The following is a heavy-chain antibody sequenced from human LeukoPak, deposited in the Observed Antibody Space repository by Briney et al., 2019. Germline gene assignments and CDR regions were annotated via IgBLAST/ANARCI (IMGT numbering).Heavy chain of an antibody. V-gene: IGHV4-4*02. Sequence: SGTLSLACAVSGDSISSNYWWTWVRQPPGKGLEWIGEIHHSGSTNYSPSLKSRATISVDYSRNQFSLGLSSVTAADTAVYYCARGIPGYFGTSGYYYEYWGQGTLVTVSS. CDR3: ARGIPGYFGTSGYYYEY. J-gene: IGHJ4*02. CDR2: IHHSGST. D-gene: IGHD3-22*01. CDR1: GDSISSNYW.